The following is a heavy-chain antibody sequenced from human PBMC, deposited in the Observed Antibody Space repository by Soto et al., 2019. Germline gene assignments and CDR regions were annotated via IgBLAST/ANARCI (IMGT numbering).Heavy chain of an antibody. CDR1: GGTFSSYA. CDR2: IIPIFGTA. CDR3: ARGTVAGIPFEP. V-gene: IGHV1-69*13. D-gene: IGHD1-1*01. J-gene: IGHJ5*02. Sequence: SVKVSCKASGGTFSSYAISWVRQAPGQGLEWMGGIIPIFGTANYAQKFQGRVTITADESTSTAYMELSSLRSEDTAVYYCARGTVAGIPFEPWGQGTLVTVSS.